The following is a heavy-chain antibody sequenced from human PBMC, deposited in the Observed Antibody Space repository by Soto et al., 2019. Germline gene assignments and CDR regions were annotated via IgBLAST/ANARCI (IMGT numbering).Heavy chain of an antibody. J-gene: IGHJ4*02. CDR3: ARDPGKDEAIDY. V-gene: IGHV5-51*01. CDR1: GYSFTSYW. Sequence: GESLKISCKGSGYSFTSYWIGWVRQMPGKGLEWMGIIYPGDSDTRYSPSFQGQVTISADKSISTAYLQMNSLTAGDTAVYHCARDPGKDEAIDYWGPGTLVTVSS. CDR2: IYPGDSDT.